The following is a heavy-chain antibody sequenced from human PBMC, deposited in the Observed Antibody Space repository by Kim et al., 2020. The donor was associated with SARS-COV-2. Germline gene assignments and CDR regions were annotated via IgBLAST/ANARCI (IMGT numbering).Heavy chain of an antibody. CDR2: IYYSGST. V-gene: IGHV4-59*01. Sequence: SETLSLTCTVSGGSISSYYWSWIRQPPGKGLEWIGYIYYSGSTNYNPSLKSRVTISVDTSKNQFSLKLSSVTAADTAVYYCARDRHSSSWYGSGWYGVAGFDPWGQGTLVTVSS. D-gene: IGHD6-13*01. CDR3: ARDRHSSSWYGSGWYGVAGFDP. J-gene: IGHJ5*02. CDR1: GGSISSYY.